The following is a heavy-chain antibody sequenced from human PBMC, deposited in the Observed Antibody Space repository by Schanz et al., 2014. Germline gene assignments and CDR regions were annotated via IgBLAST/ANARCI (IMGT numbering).Heavy chain of an antibody. CDR2: IVGGGGRT. Sequence: VQLVESGGGVVQPGRSLRLSCAASGFTFSDYYMTWIRQAPGKGLEWVSSIVGGGGRTYYADSVKGRFTISRDNSKNTLYLQMNSLRADDTAVYYCAKDHAGSDILTALGNWGQGTLVTVSS. D-gene: IGHD3-9*01. V-gene: IGHV3-23*04. CDR1: GFTFSDYY. J-gene: IGHJ4*02. CDR3: AKDHAGSDILTALGN.